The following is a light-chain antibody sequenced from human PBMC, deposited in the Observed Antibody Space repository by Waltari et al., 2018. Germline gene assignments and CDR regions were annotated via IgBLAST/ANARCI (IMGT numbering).Light chain of an antibody. J-gene: IGLJ1*01. CDR2: DVP. Sequence: QSALTQPRSVSGSPGQSVTISCTGTSSDVGGYNYVSWYQQPPGKAPKPMIYDVPRRPPGVPDRCAVSKSDHTASLTISARQAEDEADYYCCPYAGSSYVFGTGTKVTVL. CDR1: SSDVGGYNY. CDR3: CPYAGSSYV. V-gene: IGLV2-11*01.